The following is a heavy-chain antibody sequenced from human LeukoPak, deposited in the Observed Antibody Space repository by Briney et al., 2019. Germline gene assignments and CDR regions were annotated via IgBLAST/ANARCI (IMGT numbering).Heavy chain of an antibody. D-gene: IGHD6-13*01. CDR1: GFTVSSNY. J-gene: IGHJ4*02. Sequence: GGSLRLSCAASGFTVSSNYMSWVRQAPGKGLEWVSVIYSGGSTYYADSVKGRFTISRDNSKNTLYLQMNSLRAEDTAVYYCARDEGSSSWYGGLDYWGQGALVTVSS. V-gene: IGHV3-53*01. CDR3: ARDEGSSSWYGGLDY. CDR2: IYSGGST.